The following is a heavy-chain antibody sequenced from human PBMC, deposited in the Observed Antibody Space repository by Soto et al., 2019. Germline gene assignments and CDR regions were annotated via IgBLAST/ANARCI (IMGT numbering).Heavy chain of an antibody. CDR1: GGTFSSYT. V-gene: IGHV1-69*08. CDR3: AREWTYDSSGYYYFDL. J-gene: IGHJ2*01. D-gene: IGHD3-22*01. CDR2: IIPILGIA. Sequence: QVQLVQSGAEVKKPGSSVKVSCKASGGTFSSYTISWVRQAPGQGLEWMGRIIPILGIANYAQKFQGRVRLTADKSTSTAYMELSSLRSEDTAVYYCAREWTYDSSGYYYFDLWGRGTLVTVSS.